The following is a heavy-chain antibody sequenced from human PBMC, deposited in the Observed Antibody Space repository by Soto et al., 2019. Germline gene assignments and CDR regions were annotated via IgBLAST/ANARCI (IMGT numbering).Heavy chain of an antibody. Sequence: GGSLRLSCAASGFTFSSYAMNWGLQAPWKGLEWVSVISGSGGSTYYADSVKGRFTISRDNSKNTLYLQMNSLRAEDTAVYYCASRSSGWYFDYWGQGTLVTVSS. CDR1: GFTFSSYA. V-gene: IGHV3-23*01. J-gene: IGHJ4*02. CDR2: ISGSGGST. CDR3: ASRSSGWYFDY. D-gene: IGHD6-19*01.